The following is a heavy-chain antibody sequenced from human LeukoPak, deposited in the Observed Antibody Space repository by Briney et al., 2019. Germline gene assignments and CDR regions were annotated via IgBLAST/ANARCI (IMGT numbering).Heavy chain of an antibody. CDR3: ARSIAVAGDY. D-gene: IGHD6-19*01. Sequence: GGSLRLSCAASGFTFSSHAMAWVRQAPGKGLEWVSAIGGSSGSTYYADSVKGRFTISRDNAKNSLYLQMNSLRAEDTAVYYCARSIAVAGDYWGQGALVTVSS. V-gene: IGHV3-23*01. CDR1: GFTFSSHA. J-gene: IGHJ4*02. CDR2: IGGSSGST.